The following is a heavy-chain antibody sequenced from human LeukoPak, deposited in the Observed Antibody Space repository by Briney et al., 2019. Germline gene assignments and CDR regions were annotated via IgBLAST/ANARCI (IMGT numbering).Heavy chain of an antibody. V-gene: IGHV5-51*01. CDR3: ARRVAGSYHDAFDI. J-gene: IGHJ3*02. CDR2: IYPGASDT. Sequence: MGXIYPGASDTRYSPSFQGQVTISADKSISTAYLQWSSLRASDTAMYYCARRVAGSYHDAFDIWGQGTMVTVSS. D-gene: IGHD1-26*01.